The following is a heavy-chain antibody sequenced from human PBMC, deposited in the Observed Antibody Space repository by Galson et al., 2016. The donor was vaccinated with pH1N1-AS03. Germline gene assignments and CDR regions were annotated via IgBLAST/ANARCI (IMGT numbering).Heavy chain of an antibody. D-gene: IGHD6-6*01. CDR1: GYTFTDYN. CDR3: ATDGPRGSLSS. J-gene: IGHJ4*02. Sequence: QSGAEVKKPGASVKVSCKVSGYTFTDYNMHWVQQAPGKGLEWMGLVDPDTSKTKYAEKFQGRVTITADTSRDTAYMDLSGLRSADTAIYYCATDGPRGSLSSWGQGTLVTVSS. CDR2: VDPDTSKT. V-gene: IGHV1-69-2*01.